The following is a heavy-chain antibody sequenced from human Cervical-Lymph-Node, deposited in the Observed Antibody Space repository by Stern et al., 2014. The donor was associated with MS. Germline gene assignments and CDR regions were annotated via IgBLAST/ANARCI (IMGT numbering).Heavy chain of an antibody. CDR1: GFSLSTTGVG. D-gene: IGHD5-18*01. CDR2: LYWDDDT. CDR3: AHSPPTATSSKIVTAYYFDY. Sequence: QVTLKESGPTLVKPTQTLTLTCGFSGFSLSTTGVGVGWLRQPPGKAPEWLALLYWDDDTRYSPSLRSRLTITKDTSKNHVVLAMTNMDPMDTATYYCAHSPPTATSSKIVTAYYFDYWGQGTLVTVAS. V-gene: IGHV2-5*02. J-gene: IGHJ4*02.